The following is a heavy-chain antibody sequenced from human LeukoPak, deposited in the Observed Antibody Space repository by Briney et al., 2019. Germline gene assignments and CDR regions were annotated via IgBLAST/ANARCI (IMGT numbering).Heavy chain of an antibody. J-gene: IGHJ6*03. V-gene: IGHV3-21*01. CDR3: AKDSSSSDYYYYMDV. D-gene: IGHD6-6*01. CDR1: GFTFSSYS. CDR2: ISSSSSYI. Sequence: GWSLRLSCAASGFTFSSYSMNWVRQAPGKGLEWVSSISSSSSYIYYADSVKGRFTISRDNAKNSLYLQMNSLRAEDTAVYYCAKDSSSSDYYYYMDVWGKGTTVTVSS.